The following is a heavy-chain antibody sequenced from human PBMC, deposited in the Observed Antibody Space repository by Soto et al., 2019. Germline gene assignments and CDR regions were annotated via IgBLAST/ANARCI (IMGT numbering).Heavy chain of an antibody. CDR1: GGTFSSYT. J-gene: IGHJ4*02. CDR2: IIPILGIA. CDR3: AREGSYYYDSSGYYSDY. D-gene: IGHD3-22*01. Sequence: QVQLVQSGAEVKKPGSSVKVSCKASGGTFSSYTISWVRQAPGQGLEWMGRIIPILGIANYAQKFQGRVTITADKSTSTAYMELSSLRSEDTAVYYCAREGSYYYDSSGYYSDYWGQGTLVTVSS. V-gene: IGHV1-69*08.